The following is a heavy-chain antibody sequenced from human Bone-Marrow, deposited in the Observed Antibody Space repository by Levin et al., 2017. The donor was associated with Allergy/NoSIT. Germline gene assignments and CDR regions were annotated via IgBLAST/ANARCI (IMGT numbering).Heavy chain of an antibody. CDR2: MYYSGST. J-gene: IGHJ4*02. Sequence: SCTVSGGSISSGDYYWTWMRLPPGKGLECIGFMYYSGSTYYNPSLKSRVSISIDTSKNQLSLRLNSVTVADTAEYYCARGEVMVSNYFDFWGQGTLVTVSS. V-gene: IGHV4-30-4*01. CDR1: GGSISSGDYY. CDR3: ARGEVMVSNYFDF. D-gene: IGHD2-21*01.